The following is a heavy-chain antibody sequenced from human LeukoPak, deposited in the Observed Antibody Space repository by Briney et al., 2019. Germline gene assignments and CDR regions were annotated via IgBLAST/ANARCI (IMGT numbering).Heavy chain of an antibody. Sequence: GGSLRLSCAASGFTFSSYWMHWVRQAPGKGLVWVSRINTDGSSTSYADSVKGRFTTSRDNAKNTLYLQMNSLRGEDTAVYYCVVDNSGYYFLDYWGQGTLVTVSS. CDR3: VVDNSGYYFLDY. J-gene: IGHJ4*02. D-gene: IGHD3-22*01. V-gene: IGHV3-74*01. CDR1: GFTFSSYW. CDR2: INTDGSST.